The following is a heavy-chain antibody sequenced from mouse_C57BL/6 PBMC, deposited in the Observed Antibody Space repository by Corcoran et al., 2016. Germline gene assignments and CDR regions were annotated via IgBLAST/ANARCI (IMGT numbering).Heavy chain of an antibody. Sequence: EVQLQQSGPELVKPGASVKISCKASGYTFTDYYMNWVKQSHGKSLEWIGDINPNNGGTSYNQKFKGKATLTVDKSSSTAYMELRSLTSEDSAGYYCARGSSGYWFAYWGQGTLVTVSA. J-gene: IGHJ3*01. CDR3: ARGSSGYWFAY. D-gene: IGHD3-2*02. CDR2: INPNNGGT. CDR1: GYTFTDYY. V-gene: IGHV1-26*01.